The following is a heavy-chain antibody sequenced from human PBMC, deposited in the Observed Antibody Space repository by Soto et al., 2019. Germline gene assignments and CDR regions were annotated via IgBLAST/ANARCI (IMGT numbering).Heavy chain of an antibody. J-gene: IGHJ4*02. CDR3: AHGHPLDFHN. CDR2: FYWNGIE. D-gene: IGHD2-2*03. CDR1: GFSLSTSGEA. V-gene: IGHV2-5*01. Sequence: QITLRESGPALVKPTQTLTLTCTFSGFSLSTSGEAVGWIRQPPGKGLEWLALFYWNGIERYSPSLKNRLSITKDTSKSNVVLTMTNMDRVDTATYYFAHGHPLDFHNWGQGTLVTVSS.